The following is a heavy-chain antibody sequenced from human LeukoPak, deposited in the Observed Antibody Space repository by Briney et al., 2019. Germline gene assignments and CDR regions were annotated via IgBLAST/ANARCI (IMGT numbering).Heavy chain of an antibody. CDR1: GGSISSGGYS. Sequence: SETLSLTCAVSGGSISSGGYSWSWIRQPPGKGLEWIGYIYYSGSTYYNPSLKSRVTISVDTSKNQFSLKLSSVTAADTAVYYCARARRRDGYNYLTNFDYWGQGTLVTVSS. CDR3: ARARRRDGYNYLTNFDY. V-gene: IGHV4-30-4*07. J-gene: IGHJ4*02. D-gene: IGHD5-24*01. CDR2: IYYSGST.